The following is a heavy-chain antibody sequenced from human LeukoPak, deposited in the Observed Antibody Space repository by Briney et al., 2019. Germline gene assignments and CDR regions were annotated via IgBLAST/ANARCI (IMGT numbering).Heavy chain of an antibody. V-gene: IGHV1-3*01. D-gene: IGHD5-12*01. J-gene: IGHJ4*02. Sequence: ASVKVSCKASGYTFISYGISRVRQAPGQGLEWMGWINAGNGNTKYSQKFQGRVTITRDTSASTAYMELSSLRSEDTAVYYCARLGFDGGYAYYFDYWGQGTLVTVSS. CDR1: GYTFISYG. CDR3: ARLGFDGGYAYYFDY. CDR2: INAGNGNT.